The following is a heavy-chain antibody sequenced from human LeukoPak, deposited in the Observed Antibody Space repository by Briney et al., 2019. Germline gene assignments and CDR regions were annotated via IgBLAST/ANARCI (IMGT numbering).Heavy chain of an antibody. V-gene: IGHV4-4*02. CDR2: ISHSGST. Sequence: SESLSPTCGVSGASISSRYWWTWVRQPPGKGLEWIGVISHSGSTNYNPSLKSRATISVDKSKNHFSLKLSSVTAAHTAVYSCARKNIPSPRIRYSSDWNGRAFDYWGQGTLVTVSS. CDR3: ARKNIPSPRIRYSSDWNGRAFDY. CDR1: GASISSRYW. J-gene: IGHJ4*02. D-gene: IGHD6-25*01.